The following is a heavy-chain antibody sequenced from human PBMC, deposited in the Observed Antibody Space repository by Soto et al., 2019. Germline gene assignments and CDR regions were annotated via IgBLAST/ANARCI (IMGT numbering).Heavy chain of an antibody. CDR3: ARFGMDTMVRGVINWFDP. CDR2: IYYSGST. D-gene: IGHD3-10*01. V-gene: IGHV4-39*01. J-gene: IGHJ5*02. Sequence: PSQTMSLTSTLSGGSNSSRSYYWGWISQPPRKGLEWIGSIYYSGSTYHNPSLKSRVNISVDTSKNQFSLKLSSVTAADTAVYYCARFGMDTMVRGVINWFDPWGQGTLVTVSA. CDR1: GGSNSSRSYY.